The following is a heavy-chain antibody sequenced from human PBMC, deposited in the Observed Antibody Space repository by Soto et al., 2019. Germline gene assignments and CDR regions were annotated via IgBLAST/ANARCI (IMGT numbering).Heavy chain of an antibody. CDR2: IYYSGST. J-gene: IGHJ4*02. CDR1: GGSISSFY. CDR3: ARHHCTNGVCYTLSGLDY. D-gene: IGHD2-8*01. Sequence: SETLSLTCTVSGGSISSFYWSWIRQPPGKGLEWIGYIYYSGSTNYNPSLKSRVTLSLDTSRNRFSLKLSSVTAADTAVYYCARHHCTNGVCYTLSGLDYWGQGTQVTVSS. V-gene: IGHV4-59*08.